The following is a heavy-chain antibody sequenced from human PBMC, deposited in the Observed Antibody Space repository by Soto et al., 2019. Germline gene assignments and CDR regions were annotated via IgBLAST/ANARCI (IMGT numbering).Heavy chain of an antibody. J-gene: IGHJ4*01. Sequence: ESGGGLVKTGGSLTLSCAASGFSFKNAWMNWVRQAPGKGLEWVGRIKNKNDGGTTDYAAFVKGRFTISRDASENTLYLHMNGLKTEDTGVYFCTGLWFGEISNYWGQGSLVTVSS. V-gene: IGHV3-15*07. CDR1: GFSFKNAW. D-gene: IGHD3-10*01. CDR2: IKNKNDGGTT. CDR3: TGLWFGEISNY.